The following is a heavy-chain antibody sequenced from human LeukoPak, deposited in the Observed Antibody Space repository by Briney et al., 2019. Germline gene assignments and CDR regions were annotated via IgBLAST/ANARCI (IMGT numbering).Heavy chain of an antibody. CDR2: IYHSGST. Sequence: SETLSLTCGVSGGSISSSNWWSWVRQTPEKGLEWIGEIYHSGSTNYNPSLKSRVTISVGKSKNQFSLKLSSVTAADTAVYYCARDRSGDPNWFDPWGQGTLVTVSS. J-gene: IGHJ5*02. CDR1: GGSISSSNW. D-gene: IGHD7-27*01. CDR3: ARDRSGDPNWFDP. V-gene: IGHV4-4*02.